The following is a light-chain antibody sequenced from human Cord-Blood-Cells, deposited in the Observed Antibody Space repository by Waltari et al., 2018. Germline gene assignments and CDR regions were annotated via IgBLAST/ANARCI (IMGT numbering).Light chain of an antibody. Sequence: QSALTQPRSVSGSPGQSVTISCTGTSSDVGGYNSVSWYQQHPAKAPKLMIYDVRKRPSGVPDRFSGSKSGNTASLTISGLQAEDEADYYCCSYAGSYTFVVFGGGTKLTVL. CDR2: DVR. V-gene: IGLV2-11*01. J-gene: IGLJ2*01. CDR3: CSYAGSYTFVV. CDR1: SSDVGGYNS.